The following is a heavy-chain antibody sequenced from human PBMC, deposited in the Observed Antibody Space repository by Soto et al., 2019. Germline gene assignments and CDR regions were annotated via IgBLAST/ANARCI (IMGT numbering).Heavy chain of an antibody. V-gene: IGHV3-74*01. CDR3: ARPQGYDSSGYYEAWFDP. Sequence: GGSLRLSCVASGFPFSSSSMNWVRQAPGKRLEWLSRINSDGSSTSYADSVKGRFTISRDNAKNTLYLQMNSLRAEDTAVYYCARPQGYDSSGYYEAWFDPWGQGTLVTVSS. CDR2: INSDGSST. CDR1: GFPFSSSS. J-gene: IGHJ5*02. D-gene: IGHD3-22*01.